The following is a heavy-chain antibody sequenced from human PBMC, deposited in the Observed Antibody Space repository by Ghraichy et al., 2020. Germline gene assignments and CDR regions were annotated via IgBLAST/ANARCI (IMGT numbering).Heavy chain of an antibody. J-gene: IGHJ3*02. D-gene: IGHD5-12*01. Sequence: GGSLRLSCAASGFTFSSYAMSWVRQAPGKGLEWVSAISGSGGSTYYADSVKGRFTISRDNSKNTLYLQMNSLRAEDTAVYYCAKPQGSGYDVGDQGAFDIWGQGTMVTVSS. CDR3: AKPQGSGYDVGDQGAFDI. CDR1: GFTFSSYA. CDR2: ISGSGGST. V-gene: IGHV3-23*01.